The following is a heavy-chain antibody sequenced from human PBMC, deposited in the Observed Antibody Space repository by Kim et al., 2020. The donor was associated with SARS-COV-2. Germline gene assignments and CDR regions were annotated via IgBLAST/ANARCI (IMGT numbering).Heavy chain of an antibody. J-gene: IGHJ4*02. CDR1: GYLFTDQY. V-gene: IGHV1-2*02. CDR2: INPSTGDT. D-gene: IGHD6-19*01. Sequence: ASVKVSCKASGYLFTDQYIHWVRQAPGQGLEWMGWINPSTGDTKSSYKFQGRVTMTREASITTAYMELTRLTSDDTAVYYCARDPGRGWNLDYWGQGTLVTVS. CDR3: ARDPGRGWNLDY.